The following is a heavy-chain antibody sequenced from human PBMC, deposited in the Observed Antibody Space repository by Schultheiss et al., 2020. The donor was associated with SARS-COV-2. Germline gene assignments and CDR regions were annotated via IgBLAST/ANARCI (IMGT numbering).Heavy chain of an antibody. V-gene: IGHV3-21*04. D-gene: IGHD5-12*01. CDR1: GFTFSIYS. Sequence: GGSLRLSCAASGFTFSIYSMNWVRQAPGKGLEWVSSISTSSRYIYYADSVKGRFTISRDNAKNSLYLQMNSLRAEDTAVYYCARDGLNWYFDLWGRGTLVTVSS. CDR2: ISTSSRYI. J-gene: IGHJ2*01. CDR3: ARDGLNWYFDL.